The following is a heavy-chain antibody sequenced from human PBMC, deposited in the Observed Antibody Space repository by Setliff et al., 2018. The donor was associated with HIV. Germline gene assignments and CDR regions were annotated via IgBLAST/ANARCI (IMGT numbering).Heavy chain of an antibody. V-gene: IGHV4-31*03. Sequence: SETLSLTCTVSGGSISSGGYYWSWIRQHPGKGLEWIGYIYYSGSTYYNPSLKSRVTISADTSKNQFSLKLSSVTAADTAVYYCARDRGLQWFGESVRYYYYHGMDVWGQGTTVTVSS. CDR3: ARDRGLQWFGESVRYYYYHGMDV. D-gene: IGHD3-10*01. CDR1: GGSISSGGYY. CDR2: IYYSGST. J-gene: IGHJ6*02.